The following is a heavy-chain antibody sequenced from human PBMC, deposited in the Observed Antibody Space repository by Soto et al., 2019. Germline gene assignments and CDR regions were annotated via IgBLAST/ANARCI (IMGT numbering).Heavy chain of an antibody. Sequence: GGSLRLSCAASGFTFSSYAMSWVRQAPGKGLEWVSAISGSGGSTYYADSVKGRFTISRDNSKNTLYLQMNSLRAEATAFYYCAKVTDRGIYYYYGMDVWGQGTTVTVSS. CDR3: AKVTDRGIYYYYGMDV. CDR1: GFTFSSYA. J-gene: IGHJ6*02. V-gene: IGHV3-23*01. D-gene: IGHD3-16*01. CDR2: ISGSGGST.